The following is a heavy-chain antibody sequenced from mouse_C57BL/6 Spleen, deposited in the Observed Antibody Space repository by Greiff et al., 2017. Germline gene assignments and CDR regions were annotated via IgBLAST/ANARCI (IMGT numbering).Heavy chain of an antibody. CDR2: INPNNGGT. V-gene: IGHV1-26*01. Sequence: VQLQQSGPELVKPGASVKISCKASGYTFTDYYMNWVKQSHGKSLEWIGDINPNNGGTSYNQKFKGKATLTVDKSSSTAYMELRSLTSEDSAVYYCARQTPPDYFDYWGQGTTLTVSS. J-gene: IGHJ2*01. CDR3: ARQTPPDYFDY. CDR1: GYTFTDYY.